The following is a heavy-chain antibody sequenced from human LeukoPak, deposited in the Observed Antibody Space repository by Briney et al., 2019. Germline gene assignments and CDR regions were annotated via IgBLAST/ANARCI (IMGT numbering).Heavy chain of an antibody. D-gene: IGHD3/OR15-3a*01. V-gene: IGHV3-7*01. J-gene: IGHJ4*02. CDR1: GFTFSSYW. CDR2: IKQDGSEK. Sequence: PAGSLTLSCAASGFTFSSYWMSWVRQAPGKGLEWVANIKQDGSEKYYVDSVKGRFTISRDNTKNSLYLQMNSLRAEATAVYYCAREGTGYADYYFDYWGQGTLVTVSS. CDR3: AREGTGYADYYFDY.